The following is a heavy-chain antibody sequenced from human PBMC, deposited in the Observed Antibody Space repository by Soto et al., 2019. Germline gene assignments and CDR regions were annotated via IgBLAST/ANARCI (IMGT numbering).Heavy chain of an antibody. CDR3: ARHARPGRGTYNYYGMDV. CDR1: GYTFTSDY. D-gene: IGHD3-10*01. V-gene: IGHV1-46*01. J-gene: IGHJ6*02. CDR2: INPSGGST. Sequence: ASVKVSCKASGYTFTSDYMHWVRQAPGQGLEWMGIINPSGGSTSYAQKFQGRVTMTRDTSTSTVYMELSSLRSEDTAMYYCARHARPGRGTYNYYGMDVWGQGTTVTVSS.